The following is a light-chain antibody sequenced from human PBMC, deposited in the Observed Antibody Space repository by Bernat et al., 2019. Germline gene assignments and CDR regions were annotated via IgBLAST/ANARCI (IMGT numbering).Light chain of an antibody. CDR2: RDN. V-gene: IGLV3-1*01. Sequence: SSERTQPPSVSVSPGQIASITCSGERLGSKFTCWYQQKPGQSPVVVIYRDNKRPSGISERFSGSHSGNTATLTLTGTQPMDEADYYCQAWDSSAGFFGGGTKLTVL. CDR3: QAWDSSAGF. J-gene: IGLJ2*01. CDR1: RLGSKF.